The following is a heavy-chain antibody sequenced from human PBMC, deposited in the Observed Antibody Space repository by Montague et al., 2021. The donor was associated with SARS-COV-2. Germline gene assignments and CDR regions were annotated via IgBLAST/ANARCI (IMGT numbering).Heavy chain of an antibody. CDR1: GGSFSTHS. J-gene: IGHJ6*03. CDR2: IHHGGST. CDR3: ARLGDGVVPSPILGVGPYYSYYYMDV. D-gene: IGHD3-10*01. V-gene: IGHV4-34*01. Sequence: SETLSLTCAVHGGSFSTHSWNWIRQPPGKGLEWIGEIHHGGSTNYNPSLKSRVTISADTSKNHFSLKLTSVAAADTAVYYCARLGDGVVPSPILGVGPYYSYYYMDVWGKGTTVTVSS.